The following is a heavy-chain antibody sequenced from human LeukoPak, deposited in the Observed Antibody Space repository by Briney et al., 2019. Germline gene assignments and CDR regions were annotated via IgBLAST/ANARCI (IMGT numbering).Heavy chain of an antibody. Sequence: SETLSLTCTVSGGSISSYYWSWIRQPPGKGLEWIGYIYYSGSTNYNPSLKSRVTISVDTSKNQLSLKLNSVTAADTAVYYCASFYCSGGSCYQYYSYYYMDVWGKGTTVTISS. J-gene: IGHJ6*03. CDR1: GGSISSYY. CDR3: ASFYCSGGSCYQYYSYYYMDV. D-gene: IGHD2-15*01. CDR2: IYYSGST. V-gene: IGHV4-59*08.